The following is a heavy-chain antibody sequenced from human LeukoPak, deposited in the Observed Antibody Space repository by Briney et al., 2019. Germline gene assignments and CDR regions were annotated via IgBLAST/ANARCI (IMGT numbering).Heavy chain of an antibody. CDR3: ARGRVVGANDY. V-gene: IGHV3-74*03. CDR2: INADGGST. J-gene: IGHJ4*02. Sequence: GGSLRLSCAVSGFTFSSYWMHWVRRAPGKGLVWVSRINADGGSTTYADSVKGRFTISRDNAKNTLYLQMNSLRAEDTAVYYCARGRVVGANDYWGQGTQVIVSS. D-gene: IGHD1-26*01. CDR1: GFTFSSYW.